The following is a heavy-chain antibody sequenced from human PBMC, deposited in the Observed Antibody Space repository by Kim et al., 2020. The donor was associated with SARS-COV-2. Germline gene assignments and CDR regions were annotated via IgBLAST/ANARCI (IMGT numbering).Heavy chain of an antibody. J-gene: IGHJ5*02. V-gene: IGHV4-4*07. CDR1: GGSISSYY. D-gene: IGHD2-2*01. CDR3: ARGVVVPAAILWFDP. CDR2: IYTSGST. Sequence: SETLSLTCTVSGGSISSYYWSWIRQPAGKGLEWIGRIYTSGSTNYNPSLKSRVTMSVDTSKNQFSLKLSSVTAADTAVYYCARGVVVPAAILWFDPSGQGTLVTVSS.